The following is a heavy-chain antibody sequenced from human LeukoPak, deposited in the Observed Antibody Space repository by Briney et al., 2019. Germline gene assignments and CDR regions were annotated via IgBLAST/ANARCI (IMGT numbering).Heavy chain of an antibody. Sequence: GGSLRLSCAASGFTFSSYSMNWVRQAPGKGLEWVSYISSSSSTIYYADSVKGRFTISRDNAKNSLYLQMNSLRAEDTAVYYCARLAAAGSPRFDYWGQGTLVTVSS. CDR1: GFTFSSYS. CDR2: ISSSSSTI. D-gene: IGHD6-13*01. CDR3: ARLAAAGSPRFDY. V-gene: IGHV3-48*04. J-gene: IGHJ4*02.